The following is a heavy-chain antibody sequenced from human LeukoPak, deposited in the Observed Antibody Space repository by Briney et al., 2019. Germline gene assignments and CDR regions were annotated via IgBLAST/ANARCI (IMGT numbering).Heavy chain of an antibody. CDR3: TSDYGDYL. Sequence: PGGSLRLSCTASGFPLGVHGVSWSRHAPGKGPGWVVFIRSKISGGTTESAASRKGRFTISRDDSKSTAYLQMNSLKIDDTAMYYCTSDYGDYLGGQGTLVTVSS. CDR1: GFPLGVHG. V-gene: IGHV3-49*03. D-gene: IGHD4-17*01. J-gene: IGHJ4*02. CDR2: IRSKISGGTT.